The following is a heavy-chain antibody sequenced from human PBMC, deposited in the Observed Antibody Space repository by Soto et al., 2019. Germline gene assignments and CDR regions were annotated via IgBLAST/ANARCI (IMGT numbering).Heavy chain of an antibody. CDR1: GYTFTGYY. D-gene: IGHD1-26*01. CDR3: ARRVYSGIWRDPYNWFDP. J-gene: IGHJ5*02. V-gene: IGHV1-2*02. Sequence: QVQLVQPGAEVKKPGASVNVSCKASGYTFTGYYMHWVRQAPGPGLEWIGWINPNSGGTNYVQKFQGRVTMTRDTSISTAYMELSRLRSDDTAVYYCARRVYSGIWRDPYNWFDPWGQGTLVTVSS. CDR2: INPNSGGT.